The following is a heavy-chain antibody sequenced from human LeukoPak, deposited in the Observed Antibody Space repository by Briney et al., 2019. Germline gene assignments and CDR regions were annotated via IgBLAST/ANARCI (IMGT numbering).Heavy chain of an antibody. CDR1: GFTFSGYA. V-gene: IGHV3-30*04. CDR3: GSSSMTTSLYDY. J-gene: IGHJ4*02. D-gene: IGHD4-11*01. CDR2: ISYDGSNK. Sequence: GSLRLSCAASGFTFSGYAMHWVRQAPGKGLEWVAVISYDGSNKYYADSVKGRFTISRDNSKNTLYLQMNSLRAEDTAVYYCGSSSMTTSLYDYWGQGTLVTVSS.